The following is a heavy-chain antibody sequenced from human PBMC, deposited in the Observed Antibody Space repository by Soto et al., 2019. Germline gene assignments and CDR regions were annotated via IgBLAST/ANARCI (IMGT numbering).Heavy chain of an antibody. CDR3: ARESGGATATLDYYYFYMDV. D-gene: IGHD5-12*01. CDR2: INPNGGVT. Sequence: QVQLVQSGAEVKRPGASVTVSCRSSGDTFNDYYIHWVRQAPGQGLEWMGWINPNGGVTKYAQKFQGWVSMTRDTSIRTVYMQLSRLRSDAGAVYYCARESGGATATLDYYYFYMDVWGTGTTVTVSS. V-gene: IGHV1-2*04. J-gene: IGHJ6*03. CDR1: GDTFNDYY.